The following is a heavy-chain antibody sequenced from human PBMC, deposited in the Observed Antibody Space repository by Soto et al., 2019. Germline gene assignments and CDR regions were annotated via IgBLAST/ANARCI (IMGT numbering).Heavy chain of an antibody. V-gene: IGHV3-74*01. CDR2: INSDGSST. CDR1: VFTFSSYW. D-gene: IGHD3-22*01. Sequence: GWSLRLSCAASVFTFSSYWMHWVRQAPGKGLVWVSRINSDGSSTSYADSVKGRFTISRDNAKNTLYLQMNSLRAEDTAVYYCARDPLVDYYDSSGYFGYWGQGTLVTVSS. CDR3: ARDPLVDYYDSSGYFGY. J-gene: IGHJ4*02.